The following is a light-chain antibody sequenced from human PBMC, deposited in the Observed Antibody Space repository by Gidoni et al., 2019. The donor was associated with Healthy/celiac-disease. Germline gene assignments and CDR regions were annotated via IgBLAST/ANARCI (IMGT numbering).Light chain of an antibody. V-gene: IGKV1-9*01. CDR3: QQLSGSPLT. Sequence: DIQLTQSPSFLSASVGDRVTITCRASQGIGSYLAWYQQKPGKAPKLLIYAASTLQDGVSSRFSGSGSGTEFTLTISSLQPEDFATYSCQQLSGSPLTFGPGTKVDFK. J-gene: IGKJ3*01. CDR2: AAS. CDR1: QGIGSY.